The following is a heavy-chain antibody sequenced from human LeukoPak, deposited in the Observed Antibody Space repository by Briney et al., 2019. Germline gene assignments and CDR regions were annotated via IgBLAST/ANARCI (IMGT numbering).Heavy chain of an antibody. J-gene: IGHJ6*03. Sequence: SGGSLRLSRAASGFTFSSYWMSWVRQAPGKGLEWVANIKQDGSEKYYVDSVKGRFTISRDNAKNSLYLQMNSLRAEDTAVYYCARATVTTVNDYYYYMDVWGKGTTVTVSS. CDR2: IKQDGSEK. CDR3: ARATVTTVNDYYYYMDV. V-gene: IGHV3-7*01. CDR1: GFTFSSYW. D-gene: IGHD4-11*01.